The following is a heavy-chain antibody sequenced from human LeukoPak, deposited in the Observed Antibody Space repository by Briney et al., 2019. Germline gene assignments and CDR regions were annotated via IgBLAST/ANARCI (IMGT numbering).Heavy chain of an antibody. CDR3: ARDLGWLLAFDI. CDR1: GGSSSSGSYY. J-gene: IGHJ3*02. D-gene: IGHD3-3*01. V-gene: IGHV4-61*02. Sequence: SQTLSLXCTVSGGSSSSGSYYWSWNRQPAGKGLEWIGRIYTSGSTNYNPSLKSRVTISVDTSKNQFSLKLSSVTAADTAVYYCARDLGWLLAFDIWGQGTMVTVSS. CDR2: IYTSGST.